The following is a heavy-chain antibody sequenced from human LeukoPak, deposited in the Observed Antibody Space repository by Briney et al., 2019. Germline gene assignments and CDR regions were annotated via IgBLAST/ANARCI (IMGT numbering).Heavy chain of an antibody. J-gene: IGHJ4*02. D-gene: IGHD4-17*01. CDR2: IHTSGSA. CDR3: ARDIVYLIDEDYG. Sequence: SSETLSLTCSASGSSFNTYYWSWIRQPAGKALEWIGRIHTSGSADYSPSLQSRVTISVDMSKKEFSLKLTSVTAADTAVYYCARDIVYLIDEDYGWGQGILVTVPS. CDR1: GSSFNTYY. V-gene: IGHV4-4*07.